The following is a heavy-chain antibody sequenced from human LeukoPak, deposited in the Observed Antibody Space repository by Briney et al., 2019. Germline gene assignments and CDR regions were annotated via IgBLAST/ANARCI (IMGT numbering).Heavy chain of an antibody. V-gene: IGHV1-2*06. D-gene: IGHD6-19*01. Sequence: ASVKVSCKASEYTFTGYYMHWVRQAPGQGLEWMGRINPNNGGTNYAQKFQGRVTMTGDTSISTAYMELSSLRSDDTAVYYCARSPAVAGDLDYWGQGTLVTVSS. CDR3: ARSPAVAGDLDY. J-gene: IGHJ4*02. CDR1: EYTFTGYY. CDR2: INPNNGGT.